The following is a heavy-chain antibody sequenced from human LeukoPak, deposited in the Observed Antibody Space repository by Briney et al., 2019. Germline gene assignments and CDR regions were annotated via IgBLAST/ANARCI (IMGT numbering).Heavy chain of an antibody. D-gene: IGHD6-13*01. J-gene: IGHJ5*02. V-gene: IGHV1-69*04. CDR2: ITPILGMA. Sequence: GASVKVSCKASGGTFSSYAISWVRQAPGQGLEWMGRITPILGMANYAQKFQGRVTITADKSTSTAYMELSSLRSEDTAVYYCARDPNSSWLNWFDPWGQGTLVTVSS. CDR1: GGTFSSYA. CDR3: ARDPNSSWLNWFDP.